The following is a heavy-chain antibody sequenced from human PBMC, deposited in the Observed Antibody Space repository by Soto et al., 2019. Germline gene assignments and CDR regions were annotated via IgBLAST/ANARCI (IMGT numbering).Heavy chain of an antibody. CDR1: GGSFSGYY. CDR3: ARDRIYYDFWSGYYSEPFDP. J-gene: IGHJ5*02. CDR2: INHSGST. Sequence: QVQLQQWGAGLLKPSETLFLTCAVYGGSFSGYYWSWIRQPPGKGLEWIGEINHSGSTNYNPSLKSRVTISVDTSKNQFSLKLSSVTAADTAVYYCARDRIYYDFWSGYYSEPFDPWGQGTLVTVSS. D-gene: IGHD3-3*01. V-gene: IGHV4-34*01.